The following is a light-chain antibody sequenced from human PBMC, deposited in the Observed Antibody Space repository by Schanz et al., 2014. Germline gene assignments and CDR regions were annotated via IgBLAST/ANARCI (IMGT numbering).Light chain of an antibody. V-gene: IGKV3-11*01. J-gene: IGKJ1*01. CDR2: DAS. Sequence: DIVVTQSPATLSLSPGERATLSCRASQRLTSYLAWYQQKPGQAPRLLIYDASTRATGIPARFSGSGSGTDFTLTIDSLEPEDFAVYFCQQRANWPRTFGQGTQVEIK. CDR1: QRLTSY. CDR3: QQRANWPRT.